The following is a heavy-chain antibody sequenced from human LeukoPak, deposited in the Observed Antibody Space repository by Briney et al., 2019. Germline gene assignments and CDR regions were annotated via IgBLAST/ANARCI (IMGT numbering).Heavy chain of an antibody. D-gene: IGHD1-1*01. CDR3: ARARSSTNTLFDS. CDR2: ITVNGGNT. Sequence: PGGSLRLSCAASGFTFSSQAMTWVRQAPGKGLEWVSGITVNGGNTYYADSVKGRFTISRDISKNTLYLQTNSLRAEDTALYYCARARSSTNTLFDSWGQGTLVTVSS. V-gene: IGHV3-23*01. J-gene: IGHJ4*02. CDR1: GFTFSSQA.